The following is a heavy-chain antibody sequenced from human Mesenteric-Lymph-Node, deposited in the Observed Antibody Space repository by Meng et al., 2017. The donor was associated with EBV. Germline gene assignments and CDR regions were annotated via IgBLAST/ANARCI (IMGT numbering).Heavy chain of an antibody. V-gene: IGHV4-39*01. J-gene: IGHJ4*02. CDR3: ARLYDNYVDY. Sequence: LQLHDSGPGRVKPSETLSLTCSVSGGSLSSSSYYWAWIRQPPGKGLEWIGTIYYSGNTFYNPSLESRITISVDTSTNQFSLNLRSVSAPDTAVYYCARLYDNYVDYWGRGSLVTVSS. CDR2: IYYSGNT. D-gene: IGHD3-9*01. CDR1: GGSLSSSSYY.